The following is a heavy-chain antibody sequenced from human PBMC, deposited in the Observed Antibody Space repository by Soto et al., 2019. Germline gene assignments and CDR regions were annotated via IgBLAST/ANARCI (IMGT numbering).Heavy chain of an antibody. Sequence: GASVKVSCKASGGTFSSYAISWVRQAPGQGLEWMGGIIPIFGTANYAQKFQGRVTIAADESSSTAYMEVSSLRSEDTGVYYCARVGSRSFSAADNSYYFDYWGQGTLVTVSS. J-gene: IGHJ4*02. CDR2: IIPIFGTA. V-gene: IGHV1-69*13. CDR3: ARVGSRSFSAADNSYYFDY. D-gene: IGHD6-13*01. CDR1: GGTFSSYA.